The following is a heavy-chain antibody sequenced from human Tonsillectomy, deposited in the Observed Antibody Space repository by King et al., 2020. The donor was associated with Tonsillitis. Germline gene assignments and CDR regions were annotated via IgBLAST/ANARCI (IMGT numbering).Heavy chain of an antibody. D-gene: IGHD3-22*01. CDR3: ARGYYDSSGYYFSPFDY. V-gene: IGHV3-21*01. J-gene: IGHJ4*02. CDR2: ISSSLSYI. CDR1: GFTFSSYG. Sequence: VQLVESGGGLVKPEGSLRLSCAASGFTFSSYGMNWVRQAPGQGLEWVSFISSSLSYIYYADSVKGRCTISRDNAKNSLYLQMNSLRAEDTAVYYCARGYYDSSGYYFSPFDYWGQGTLVTVSS.